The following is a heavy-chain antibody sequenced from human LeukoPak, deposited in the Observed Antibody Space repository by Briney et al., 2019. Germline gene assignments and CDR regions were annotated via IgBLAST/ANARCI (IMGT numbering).Heavy chain of an antibody. D-gene: IGHD2-15*01. V-gene: IGHV1-18*01. CDR1: GYTFTSYG. CDR2: ISAYNGNT. J-gene: IGHJ4*02. CDR3: ARSLVVVVAATLFDY. Sequence: ASVKVSCKASGYTFTSYGISWVRQAPGQGLEWMGWISAYNGNTNYAQKLQGRVTMTTDTSTSTAYMKLRSLRSDDTAVYYCARSLVVVVAATLFDYWGQGTLVTVSS.